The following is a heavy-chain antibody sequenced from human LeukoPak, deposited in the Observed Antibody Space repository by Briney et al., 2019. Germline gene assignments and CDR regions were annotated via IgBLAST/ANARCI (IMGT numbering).Heavy chain of an antibody. J-gene: IGHJ4*02. CDR2: ISYDGSNK. CDR1: GVTFSSYG. Sequence: GGSLRLSCAASGVTFSSYGMHWVRQAPGKGLEWVAVISYDGSNKYYADSVKGRFAISRDNAKNTLYLQMNSLRAEDTAVYYCAREFGSSWYFDYWGQGIPVTVSS. CDR3: AREFGSSWYFDY. V-gene: IGHV3-30*03. D-gene: IGHD2-15*01.